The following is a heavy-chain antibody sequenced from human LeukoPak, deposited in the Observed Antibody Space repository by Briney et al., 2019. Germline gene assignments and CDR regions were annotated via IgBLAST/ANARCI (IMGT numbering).Heavy chain of an antibody. Sequence: ASVKVSCKASGYTFTSYGITWVRQAPGQGLEWMGWISGYNGNTHYAQKLQGRVTMTTDTSTSTAYMELRSLKSDDTAVYYCARRSGDVVVVPGATTTKYYYYYMDVWGKGTTVTVSS. CDR1: GYTFTSYG. J-gene: IGHJ6*03. CDR3: ARRSGDVVVVPGATTTKYYYYYMDV. D-gene: IGHD2-2*01. V-gene: IGHV1-18*01. CDR2: ISGYNGNT.